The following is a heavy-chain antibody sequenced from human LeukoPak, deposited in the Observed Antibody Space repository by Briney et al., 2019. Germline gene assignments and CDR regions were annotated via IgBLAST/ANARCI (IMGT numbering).Heavy chain of an antibody. CDR1: GFTFSTFD. Sequence: GGSLRLSCAASGFTFSTFDMSWVRQAQGKGLQWVSTISGAGRTTLFADSVKGRFSISRDNSNNKVYLQMHSLRVEDTAEYYCAIASDFDSSGFLIDVCDFWGQGLLVSVAS. D-gene: IGHD3-22*01. CDR3: AIASDFDSSGFLIDVCDF. V-gene: IGHV3-23*01. CDR2: ISGAGRTT. J-gene: IGHJ4*02.